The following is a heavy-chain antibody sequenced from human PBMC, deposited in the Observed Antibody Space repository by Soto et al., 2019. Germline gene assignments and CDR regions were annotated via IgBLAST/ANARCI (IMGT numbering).Heavy chain of an antibody. V-gene: IGHV4-59*08. D-gene: IGHD2-2*01. CDR3: ARGFSGVPAAMT. CDR1: GGSISNFY. J-gene: IGHJ5*02. CDR2: VYYTGST. Sequence: SETLSLTCTVSGGSISNFYWSWIRQPPGKGLEWIGYVYYTGSTSYNPSLKRRVTFSADSSRGQFSLRLNSVTAADTAVYYCARGFSGVPAAMTWGQGTLVTVSS.